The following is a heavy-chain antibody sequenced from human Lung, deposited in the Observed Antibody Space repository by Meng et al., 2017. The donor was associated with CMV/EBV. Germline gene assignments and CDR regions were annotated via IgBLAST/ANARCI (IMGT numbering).Heavy chain of an antibody. CDR3: ARDSGAVSNFLDT. D-gene: IGHD3-10*01. V-gene: IGHV3-11*04. Sequence: ASGFNVDDYYMTWIRQAPGKGLEWISYISSSGGIRYYADSVKGRFSISRDNAEKSLFLEMSSLRDDDTAVYFCARDSGAVSNFLDTWGQGTLVTVSS. CDR1: GFNVDDYY. CDR2: ISSSGGIR. J-gene: IGHJ5*02.